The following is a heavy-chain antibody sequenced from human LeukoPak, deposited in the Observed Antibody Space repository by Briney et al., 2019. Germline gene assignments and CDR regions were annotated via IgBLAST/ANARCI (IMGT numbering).Heavy chain of an antibody. J-gene: IGHJ4*02. CDR3: ARDGGYDPNFDY. V-gene: IGHV4-61*02. CDR1: GGSISSGSYY. Sequence: TSETLSLTCTVSGGSISSGSYYWSWIRQPAGKGLGWIGRIYTSGSTNYNPSLKSRVTISVDTSKNQFSLKLSSVTAADTAVYYCARDGGYDPNFDYWGQGTLVTVSS. CDR2: IYTSGST. D-gene: IGHD5-12*01.